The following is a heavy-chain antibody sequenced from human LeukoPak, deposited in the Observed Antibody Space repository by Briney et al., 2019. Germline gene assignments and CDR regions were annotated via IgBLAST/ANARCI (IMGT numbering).Heavy chain of an antibody. V-gene: IGHV4-61*01. D-gene: IGHD6-13*01. CDR2: IYYSGTT. CDR1: GGSVSSNNDY. J-gene: IGHJ4*02. Sequence: PSETLSLTCTVSGGSVSSNNDYWSWIRQSPGKGLECIGYIYYSGTTNYNPSLKSRVTISVDTSKNQFSLKLSAVTVADTAVYFCARTRPKYSSSWYADYFDYWGQGTLVTVSS. CDR3: ARTRPKYSSSWYADYFDY.